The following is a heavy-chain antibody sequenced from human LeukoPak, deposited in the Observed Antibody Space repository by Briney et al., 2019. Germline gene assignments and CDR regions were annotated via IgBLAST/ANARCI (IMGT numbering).Heavy chain of an antibody. CDR1: GFTFSNFV. V-gene: IGHV3-64*04. CDR3: SRMIYCSGGSCSSDY. J-gene: IGHJ4*02. D-gene: IGHD2-15*01. Sequence: GGSLRLSCSASGFTFSNFVMHWVRQAPGKGLEYVAIINDNGYNTDYAGSVKGRFTISRDDSKSIANLQMNSLKTEDTAMYYCSRMIYCSGGSCSSDYGGQGTLVTVSS. CDR2: INDNGYNT.